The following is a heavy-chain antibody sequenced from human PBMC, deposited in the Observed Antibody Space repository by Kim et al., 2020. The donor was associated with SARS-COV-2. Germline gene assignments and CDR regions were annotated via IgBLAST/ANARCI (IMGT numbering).Heavy chain of an antibody. CDR3: ARGGIPSTVDAVFDI. D-gene: IGHD6-13*01. V-gene: IGHV4-59*01. J-gene: IGHJ3*02. Sequence: SETLSLTCTVSGGSTSRYSWSWVRQPPGKGLEWIGHVYYSGSTNYNPSLKSRVTMSVDTSKKQFSLKLNSVTAADTAVYYCARGGIPSTVDAVFDIWGQGTMVTFSS. CDR2: VYYSGST. CDR1: GGSTSRYS.